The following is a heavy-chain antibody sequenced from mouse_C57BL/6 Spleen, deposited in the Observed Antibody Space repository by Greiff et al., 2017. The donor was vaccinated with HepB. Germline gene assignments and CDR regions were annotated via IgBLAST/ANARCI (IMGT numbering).Heavy chain of an antibody. CDR3: ARRIYYDYDGGVSWFAY. J-gene: IGHJ3*01. CDR2: INPYNGGT. Sequence: EVQLQESGPVLVKPGASVKMSCKASGYTFTDYYMNWVKQSHGKSLEWIGVINPYNGGTSYNQKFKGKATLTVDKSSSTAYMELNSLTSEDSAVYYCARRIYYDYDGGVSWFAYWGQGTLVTVSA. D-gene: IGHD2-4*01. V-gene: IGHV1-19*01. CDR1: GYTFTDYY.